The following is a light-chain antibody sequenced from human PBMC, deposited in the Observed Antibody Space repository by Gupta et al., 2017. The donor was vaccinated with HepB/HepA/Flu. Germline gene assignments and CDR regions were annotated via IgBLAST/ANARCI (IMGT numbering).Light chain of an antibody. Sequence: DIVTTQSPDSLAVPLGERATINCKSSQRVLYSSNNKNYLAWYQQKPGQPPKLLIYWASTRESGVPDRFSGSGSGTDFTLTISSLQAEDVAVYYCQQYYSTPYTFGQGTKLEIK. V-gene: IGKV4-1*01. CDR2: WAS. CDR3: QQYYSTPYT. J-gene: IGKJ2*01. CDR1: QRVLYSSNNKNY.